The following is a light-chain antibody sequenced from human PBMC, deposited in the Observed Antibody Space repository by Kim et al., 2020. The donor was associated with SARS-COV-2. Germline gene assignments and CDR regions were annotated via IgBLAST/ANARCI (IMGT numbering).Light chain of an antibody. CDR3: QQYDNLRLT. V-gene: IGKV1-33*01. CDR1: QDINNF. Sequence: SASVGDRVSITCQASQDINNFLNWYQQKPGRAPKLLIYDASNLKTGVPSRFNGSGSGTDFTFTISTLQPEDIATYYCQQYDNLRLTFGGGTKLEIK. CDR2: DAS. J-gene: IGKJ4*01.